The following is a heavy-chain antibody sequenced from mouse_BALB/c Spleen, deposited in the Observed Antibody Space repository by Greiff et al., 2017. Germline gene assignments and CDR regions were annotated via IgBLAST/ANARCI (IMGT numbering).Heavy chain of an antibody. Sequence: EVQLVESGPSLVKPSQTLSLTCSVTGDSITSGYWNWVRKFPGNKLEYMGYISYSGSTYYNPSLKSRISITRDTSKNQYYLQLNSVTTEDTATYYCSTLYYDYDGSWLAYWGQGTLVTVSA. CDR1: GDSITSGY. D-gene: IGHD2-4*01. V-gene: IGHV3-8*02. CDR2: ISYSGST. CDR3: STLYYDYDGSWLAY. J-gene: IGHJ3*01.